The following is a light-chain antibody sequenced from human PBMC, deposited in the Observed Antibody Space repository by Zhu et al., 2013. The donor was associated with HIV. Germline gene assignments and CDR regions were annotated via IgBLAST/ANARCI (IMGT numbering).Light chain of an antibody. CDR3: QQYSTYLTT. CDR1: QSISNW. J-gene: IGKJ1*01. V-gene: IGKV1-5*03. Sequence: DIQMTQSPSTLSASVGDKVTITCRASQSISNWLAWYQQKPGKAPKLLIYKASTLESGVPSRFSGSGSGTEFTLTITSLQPDDFATYYCQQYSTYLTTFGQGTKVEIK. CDR2: KAS.